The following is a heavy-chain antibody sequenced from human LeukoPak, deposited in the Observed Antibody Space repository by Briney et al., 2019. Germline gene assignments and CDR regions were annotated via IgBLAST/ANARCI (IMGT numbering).Heavy chain of an antibody. J-gene: IGHJ4*02. Sequence: SETLSLTCTVSGGSINSNNYYWGWIRQPPGKGLEWIGSIYYSGNTYYNPSLKSRVTISVDTSKSQFSLKLNSVTAADTAVFYRARLWSGLRPPDYWGQGTLVTVSS. CDR3: ARLWSGLRPPDY. D-gene: IGHD3-3*01. CDR2: IYYSGNT. V-gene: IGHV4-39*01. CDR1: GGSINSNNYY.